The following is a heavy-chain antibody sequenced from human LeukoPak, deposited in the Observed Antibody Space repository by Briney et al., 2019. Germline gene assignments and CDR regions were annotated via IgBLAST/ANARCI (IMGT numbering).Heavy chain of an antibody. CDR2: IYYSGST. CDR1: GGSISSGGYY. J-gene: IGHJ4*02. D-gene: IGHD3-16*02. V-gene: IGHV4-31*03. CDR3: ARGLMSYDYVWGSYRQLQFDY. Sequence: PSETLSLTCTVSGGSISSGGYYWSWIRQHPGEGLEWIGYIYYSGSTYYNPSLKSRVTISVDTSKNQFSLKLSSVTAADTAVYYCARGLMSYDYVWGSYRQLQFDYWGQGTLVTVSS.